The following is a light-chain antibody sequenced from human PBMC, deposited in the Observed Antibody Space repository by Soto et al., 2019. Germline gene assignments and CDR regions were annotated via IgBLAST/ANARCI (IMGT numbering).Light chain of an antibody. Sequence: QSVLTQPASVSGSPGQSITISCTGTSSDVGGYDFVSWYQHHPGKAPRLMIYDVSHRPSGVSDRFSASKSGNTASLTISGLLAEDEADYYCSSYTSISTYVFGTGIKLTVL. CDR3: SSYTSISTYV. CDR2: DVS. CDR1: SSDVGGYDF. J-gene: IGLJ1*01. V-gene: IGLV2-14*03.